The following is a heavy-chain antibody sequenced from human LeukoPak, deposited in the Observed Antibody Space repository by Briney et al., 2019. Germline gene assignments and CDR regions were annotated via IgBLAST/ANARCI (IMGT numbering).Heavy chain of an antibody. J-gene: IGHJ6*03. CDR2: VNPYNDKT. CDR1: GYTFSTFD. V-gene: IGHV1-8*03. D-gene: IGHD3-10*01. CDR3: ARGRRLRGVTSRPIYYYYYMDV. Sequence: ASVKVSCKASGYTFSTFDINWVRQATGQGPEWMGWVNPYNDKTVYAPKFQGRDSISSNNSINTAYMEFSGLKSDDTAVYFCARGRRLRGVTSRPIYYYYYMDVWGGGTTVTVSS.